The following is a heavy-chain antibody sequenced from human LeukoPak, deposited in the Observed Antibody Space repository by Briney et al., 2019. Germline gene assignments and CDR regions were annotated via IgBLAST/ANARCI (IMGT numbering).Heavy chain of an antibody. D-gene: IGHD2-15*01. J-gene: IGHJ5*02. CDR1: GFTFSDYY. CDR2: ISSSGSTI. Sequence: GGSLRLSCAASGFTFSDYYMSWIRQAPGKGLEWVSYISSSGSTIYYADSVKGRFTISRDNAKNSLYLQMNSLRAADTAVYYCARYLPHEDIVVVVAAPIGWFDPWGQGTLVTVSS. CDR3: ARYLPHEDIVVVVAAPIGWFDP. V-gene: IGHV3-11*04.